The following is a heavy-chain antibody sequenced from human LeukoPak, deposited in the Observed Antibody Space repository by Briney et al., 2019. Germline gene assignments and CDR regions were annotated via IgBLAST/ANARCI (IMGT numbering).Heavy chain of an antibody. Sequence: GGSLRLSCAASGFTFDDYAMHWVRQAPGKGLEWVSGISWNSGSIGYADSVKGRFIISRDNAKNSLYLQMNSLRAEDTALYYCAKDMGYCSSTSCYFGAFDIWGQGTMVTVSS. CDR1: GFTFDDYA. CDR2: ISWNSGSI. D-gene: IGHD2-2*01. J-gene: IGHJ3*02. CDR3: AKDMGYCSSTSCYFGAFDI. V-gene: IGHV3-9*01.